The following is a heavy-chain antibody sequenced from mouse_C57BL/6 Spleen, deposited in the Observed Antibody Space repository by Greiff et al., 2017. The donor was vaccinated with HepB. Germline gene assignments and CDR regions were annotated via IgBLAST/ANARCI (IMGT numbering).Heavy chain of an antibody. CDR2: IYPGNSDT. J-gene: IGHJ2*01. Sequence: EVQLQQSGTVLARPGASVKMSCKTSGYTFTSYWMHWVKQRPGQGLEWLGAIYPGNSDTSYNQKFKGKAKLTAVTSASTAYMELSSLTNEDSAVYYYTREENLFHYFDYWGQGTTLTVSS. CDR1: GYTFTSYW. D-gene: IGHD1-1*01. CDR3: TREENLFHYFDY. V-gene: IGHV1-5*01.